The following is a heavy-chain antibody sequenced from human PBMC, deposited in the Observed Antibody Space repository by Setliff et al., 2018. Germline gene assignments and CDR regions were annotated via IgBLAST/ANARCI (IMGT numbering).Heavy chain of an antibody. Sequence: ASVKVSCKASGYTFTGYDINWVRQATGQGLEWMGWMNPNSGNTGYAQKFQGRVTMTRNTSISTAYMELSSLRSEDTAVYYCARGGDTAMVNPDYYYYYMDVWGKGTTVTVSS. CDR1: GYTFTGYD. D-gene: IGHD5-18*01. V-gene: IGHV1-8*02. CDR3: ARGGDTAMVNPDYYYYYMDV. J-gene: IGHJ6*03. CDR2: MNPNSGNT.